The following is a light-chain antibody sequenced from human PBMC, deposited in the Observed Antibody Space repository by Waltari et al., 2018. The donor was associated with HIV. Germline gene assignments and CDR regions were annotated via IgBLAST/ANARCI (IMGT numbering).Light chain of an antibody. CDR2: DAS. J-gene: IGKJ5*01. V-gene: IGKV3-11*01. CDR3: QQRSSWPPGL. CDR1: ESITFY. Sequence: EIVLTQSPATLSVSPGETATLSCRANESITFYLAWYQHKPGQAPRLLIYDASMRATGVPPRFSGSGSGTDFSLTITSVQPEDFAIYNCQQRSSWPPGLFGQGTRL.